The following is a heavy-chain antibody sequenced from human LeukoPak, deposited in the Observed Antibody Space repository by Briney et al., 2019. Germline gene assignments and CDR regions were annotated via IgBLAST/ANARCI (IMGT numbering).Heavy chain of an antibody. CDR3: ARSYSSGWPRDYYGMDV. CDR2: INSDGSST. V-gene: IGHV3-74*01. Sequence: GRSLRLSCAASGFTFSSYWMHWVRQAPGKGLVWVSRINSDGSSTSYADSVKGRFTISRDNAKNTLYLQMNSLRAEDTAVYYCARSYSSGWPRDYYGMDVWGKGTTVTVSS. J-gene: IGHJ6*04. D-gene: IGHD6-19*01. CDR1: GFTFSSYW.